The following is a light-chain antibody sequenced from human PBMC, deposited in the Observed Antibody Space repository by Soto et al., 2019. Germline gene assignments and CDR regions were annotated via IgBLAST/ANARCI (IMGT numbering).Light chain of an antibody. CDR1: SSNIGSNT. V-gene: IGLV1-44*01. CDR3: AAWDDSLNGLYV. CDR2: SNN. Sequence: QSVLTQPPSASGIPGQRVTISCSGSSSNIGSNTVNWYQQLPGTAPKLLIYSNNQRPSGVPDRFSGSKSGTSASPAISGLQSEDEADYYCAAWDDSLNGLYVFGTGTKVTVL. J-gene: IGLJ1*01.